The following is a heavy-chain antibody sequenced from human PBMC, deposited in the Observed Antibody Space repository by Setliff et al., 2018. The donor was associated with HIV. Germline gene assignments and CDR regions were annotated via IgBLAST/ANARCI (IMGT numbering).Heavy chain of an antibody. CDR1: GLILSDQF. Sequence: GGSLRLSCAVSGLILSDQFIDWVRQAPGKGLEWVGRTRSRAYSYTTQYAASVKDRFTISRDDSENSVFLQMNSLKTEDTAMYYCGTDHLTVGGVTEFGHWGQGTLVTVS. V-gene: IGHV3-72*01. J-gene: IGHJ4*02. CDR2: TRSRAYSYTT. D-gene: IGHD1-26*01. CDR3: GTDHLTVGGVTEFGH.